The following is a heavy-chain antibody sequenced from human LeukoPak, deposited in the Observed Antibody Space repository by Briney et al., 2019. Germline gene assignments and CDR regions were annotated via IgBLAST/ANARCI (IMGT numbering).Heavy chain of an antibody. Sequence: ASVKVSCKASGYTFTDHYMNWVRQAPGQGLEWMGWINPKSGGTKYAQKFQGRVTMTRDTSITTAYMELTILSSDDTAVFYCVRAGELDYWGQGTLVTVSS. J-gene: IGHJ4*02. CDR2: INPKSGGT. CDR1: GYTFTDHY. CDR3: VRAGELDY. V-gene: IGHV1-2*02. D-gene: IGHD7-27*01.